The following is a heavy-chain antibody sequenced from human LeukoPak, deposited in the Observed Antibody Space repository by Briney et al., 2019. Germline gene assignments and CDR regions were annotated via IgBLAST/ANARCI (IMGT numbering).Heavy chain of an antibody. CDR3: AKDKYQLLRPNWFDP. V-gene: IGHV3-23*01. CDR1: GFTFSSYA. CDR2: ISGSGGGT. Sequence: GGSLRHSCAASGFTFSSYAMSWVRPAPRKGLEWVSAISGSGGGTYYADSVKGRFTISRDNSKNTLYLKMNSLRAEDTAVYYCAKDKYQLLRPNWFDPWGQGTLVTVSS. J-gene: IGHJ5*02. D-gene: IGHD2-2*01.